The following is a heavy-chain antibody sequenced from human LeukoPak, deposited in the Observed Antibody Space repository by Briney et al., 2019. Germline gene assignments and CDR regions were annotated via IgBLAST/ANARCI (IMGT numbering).Heavy chain of an antibody. J-gene: IGHJ4*02. CDR1: GFTFSSYA. D-gene: IGHD6-13*01. CDR2: ISYDGSNE. Sequence: SGGSLRLSCAASGFTFSSYAMHWVRQAPGKGLEWVAVISYDGSNEYYADSVKGRFTISRDNSKNTLYLQMNSLRAEDTAVYYCASSIAAAGTGLDYWGQGTLVTVSS. CDR3: ASSIAAAGTGLDY. V-gene: IGHV3-30-3*01.